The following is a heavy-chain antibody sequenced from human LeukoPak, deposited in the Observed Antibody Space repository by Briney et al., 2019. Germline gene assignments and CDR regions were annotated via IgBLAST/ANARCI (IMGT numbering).Heavy chain of an antibody. D-gene: IGHD2-21*02. J-gene: IGHJ1*01. CDR2: MYYSGGT. Sequence: SETLSLTCSVSGGSVTSGSYYWSWIRQPPGKGLEWIGYMYYSGGTKYDPSLESRDTISGDTSKNQFSLKLSSVTAADTAVYYCARSNTYCGVDCSGYFQHWGQGTLVTVSS. CDR3: ARSNTYCGVDCSGYFQH. CDR1: GGSVTSGSYY. V-gene: IGHV4-61*01.